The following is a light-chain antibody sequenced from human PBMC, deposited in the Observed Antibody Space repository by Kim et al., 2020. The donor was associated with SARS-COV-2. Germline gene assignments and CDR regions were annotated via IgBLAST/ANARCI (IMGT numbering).Light chain of an antibody. V-gene: IGLV3-19*01. Sequence: VTLGQTVRITCQGDSLRSYFATSYQQKPGQAPILVSYGKNNRPSGIPDRFSGSSSGNTASLPITGTQAGDEADYYCNSRDSNDNVVFGGGTKLTVL. CDR1: SLRSYF. CDR2: GKN. CDR3: NSRDSNDNVV. J-gene: IGLJ2*01.